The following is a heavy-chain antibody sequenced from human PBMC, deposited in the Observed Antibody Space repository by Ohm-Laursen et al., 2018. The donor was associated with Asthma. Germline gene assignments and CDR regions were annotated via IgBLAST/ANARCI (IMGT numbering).Heavy chain of an antibody. CDR2: INSVFGTS. Sequence: SSVTPSCQSLAGPFSTSVFGCARQDPGHGLEWLGGINSVFGTSTYAQKFHDRFTITADESTSTVYMTLSSLTSEDTAVYYCARDERYDFWSGYYGYWGQGTLVTVSS. J-gene: IGHJ4*02. V-gene: IGHV1-69*01. CDR1: AGPFSTSV. CDR3: ARDERYDFWSGYYGY. D-gene: IGHD3-3*01.